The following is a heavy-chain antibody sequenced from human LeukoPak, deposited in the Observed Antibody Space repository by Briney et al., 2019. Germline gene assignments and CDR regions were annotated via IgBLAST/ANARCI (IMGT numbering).Heavy chain of an antibody. CDR1: GFTFSSYE. CDR3: ARDPYSGSYGDYYYYYMDV. D-gene: IGHD1-26*01. Sequence: GGSLRLSCAASGFTFSSYEMNWVRQAPGKGLEWVSYISSSGSIIYYADSVKGRFTISRDNAKNSLYLQMDSLRVEDTAVYYCARDPYSGSYGDYYYYYMDVWGKGTTVTISS. J-gene: IGHJ6*03. CDR2: ISSSGSII. V-gene: IGHV3-48*03.